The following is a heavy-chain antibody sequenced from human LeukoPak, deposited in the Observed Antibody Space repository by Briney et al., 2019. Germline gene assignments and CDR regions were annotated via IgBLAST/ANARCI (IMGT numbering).Heavy chain of an antibody. D-gene: IGHD2-2*01. CDR1: GGTFSSYA. CDR2: IIPIFGTA. J-gene: IGHJ3*02. V-gene: IGHV1-69*05. Sequence: GSSVKVSCKASGGTFSSYAISWVRQAPGQGLEWMGGIIPIFGTANYAQKLQGRVTITTDESTSTAYMELSSLRSEDTAVYYCARGGVVVPAAPRWLAFDIWGQGTMVTVSS. CDR3: ARGGVVVPAAPRWLAFDI.